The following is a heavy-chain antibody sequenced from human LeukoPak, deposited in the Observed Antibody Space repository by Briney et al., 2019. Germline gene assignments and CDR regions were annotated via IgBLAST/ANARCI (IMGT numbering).Heavy chain of an antibody. D-gene: IGHD3-9*01. J-gene: IGHJ4*02. V-gene: IGHV1-18*01. Sequence: ASVKVSCKASGYTFTSYGISWVRQAPGQGLEWMGWISTYNGNTNYAQKLQGRVTMTTDTSTSTAYMELRSLRSEDTAVYYCASSQILTGYYIPPLYYFDYWGQGTLVTVSS. CDR1: GYTFTSYG. CDR2: ISTYNGNT. CDR3: ASSQILTGYYIPPLYYFDY.